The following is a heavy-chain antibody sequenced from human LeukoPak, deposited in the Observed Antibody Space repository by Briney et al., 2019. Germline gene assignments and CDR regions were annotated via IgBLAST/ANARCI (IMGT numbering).Heavy chain of an antibody. CDR1: GGTFSSYA. D-gene: IGHD3-22*01. CDR2: INPSGGST. V-gene: IGHV1-46*01. J-gene: IGHJ4*02. CDR3: ARSYYYDSSGYFDY. Sequence: ASVKVSCKVSGGTFSSYAISWVRQAPGQGLEWMGIINPSGGSTSYAQKFQGRVTMTRDTSTSTVYMELSSLRSEDTAVYYCARSYYYDSSGYFDYWGQGTLVTVSS.